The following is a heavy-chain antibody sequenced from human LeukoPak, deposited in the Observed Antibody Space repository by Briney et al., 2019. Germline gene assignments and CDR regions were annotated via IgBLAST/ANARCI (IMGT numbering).Heavy chain of an antibody. CDR3: AKPVGILGNFDY. J-gene: IGHJ4*02. CDR1: GFTFSSYA. CDR2: ISGSGGST. V-gene: IGHV3-23*01. D-gene: IGHD6-13*01. Sequence: GGSLRLSCAASGFTFSSYAMSWVRQAPGKRLEWVSAISGSGGSTYYADSVKGRFTISRDNSKNTLYLQMNSLRAEDTAVYYCAKPVGILGNFDYWGQGTLVTVSS.